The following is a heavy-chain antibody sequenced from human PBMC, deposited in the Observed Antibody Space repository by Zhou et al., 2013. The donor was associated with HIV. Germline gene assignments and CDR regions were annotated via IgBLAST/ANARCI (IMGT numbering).Heavy chain of an antibody. CDR3: ARDQLEGYCSSTSCHGNAFDI. J-gene: IGHJ3*02. D-gene: IGHD2-2*01. Sequence: QVQLVQSGAEVKSPGSSVKVSCKASGGTFSSYTFNWVRQAPGQGLEWMGGIIPIFGTANYAQKFQGRVTITTDESTSTAYMELSSLRSEDTAVYYCARDQLEGYCSSTSCHGNAFDIWGQGTMVTVSS. V-gene: IGHV1-69*05. CDR2: IIPIFGTA. CDR1: GGTFSSYT.